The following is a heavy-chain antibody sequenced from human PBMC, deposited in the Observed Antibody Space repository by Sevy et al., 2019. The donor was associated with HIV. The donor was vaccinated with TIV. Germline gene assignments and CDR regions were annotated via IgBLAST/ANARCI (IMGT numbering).Heavy chain of an antibody. CDR3: ARELVYDYVWGSYGDDAFDI. CDR1: GFTFSSYW. V-gene: IGHV3-7*01. J-gene: IGHJ3*02. CDR2: IKQDGSEK. Sequence: GRSLRLSCAASGFTFSSYWMSWVRQAPGKGLEWVANIKQDGSEKYYVDSVKGRFTISRDNAKNSLYLQMNSLRAEDTAVYYCARELVYDYVWGSYGDDAFDIWGQGTMVTVSS. D-gene: IGHD3-16*01.